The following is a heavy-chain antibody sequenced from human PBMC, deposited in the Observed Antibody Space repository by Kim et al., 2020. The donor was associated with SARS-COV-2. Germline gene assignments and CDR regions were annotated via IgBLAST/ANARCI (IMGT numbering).Heavy chain of an antibody. CDR3: ARGSPYYYGSGSYGY. CDR1: GGSFSGYY. CDR2: INHSGRT. D-gene: IGHD3-10*01. Sequence: SETLSLTCAVYGGSFSGYYWSWIRQPPGKGLEWIGEINHSGRTNYNPSLKSRVTISVDTSKNQFSLKLSSVTAADTAVFYCARGSPYYYGSGSYGYWGQG. V-gene: IGHV4-34*01. J-gene: IGHJ4*02.